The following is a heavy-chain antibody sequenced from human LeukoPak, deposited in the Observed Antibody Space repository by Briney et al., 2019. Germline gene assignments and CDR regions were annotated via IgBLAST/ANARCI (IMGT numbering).Heavy chain of an antibody. Sequence: SETLSLTCTVSGGSISSYYWSWIRQPAGKGLEWIGRIYTSGSTNYNPSLKSRVTMSVDTSKNQFSLKLSSVTAADTAVYYCARHKTYYDSSGSFDYWGQGTLVTVSS. CDR2: IYTSGST. CDR3: ARHKTYYDSSGSFDY. J-gene: IGHJ4*02. CDR1: GGSISSYY. V-gene: IGHV4-4*07. D-gene: IGHD3-22*01.